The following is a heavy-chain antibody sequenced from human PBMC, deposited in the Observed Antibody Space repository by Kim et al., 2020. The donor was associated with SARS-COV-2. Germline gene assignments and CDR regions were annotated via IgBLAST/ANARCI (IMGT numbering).Heavy chain of an antibody. V-gene: IGHV3-11*06. D-gene: IGHD3-10*01. J-gene: IGHJ4*02. Sequence: GGSLRLSCAASGFTFSDYYMSWIRQAPGKGLEWVSYISSSSSYTNYADSVKGRFTISRDNAKNSLYLQMNSLRAEDTAVYYCARPKAPSVIPFDYWGQGTLVTGSS. CDR1: GFTFSDYY. CDR2: ISSSSSYT. CDR3: ARPKAPSVIPFDY.